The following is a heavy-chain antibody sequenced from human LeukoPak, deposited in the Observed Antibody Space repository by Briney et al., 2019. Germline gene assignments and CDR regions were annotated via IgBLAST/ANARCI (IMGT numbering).Heavy chain of an antibody. V-gene: IGHV3-21*01. CDR2: ISSSSSYI. J-gene: IGHJ4*02. D-gene: IGHD3-10*01. CDR3: AREDYGSRSGDY. Sequence: PGGSLRLSCAASGFIVSSYSMNWVRQAPEKGLEWVSSISSSSSYIYYAGSVKGRFTISRDNAKNSLYLQMNSLRGEDTAVYYCAREDYGSRSGDYWGQGTLVTVSS. CDR1: GFIVSSYS.